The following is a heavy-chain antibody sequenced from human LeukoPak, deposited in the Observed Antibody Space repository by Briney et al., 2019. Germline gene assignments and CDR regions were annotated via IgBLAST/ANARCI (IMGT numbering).Heavy chain of an antibody. Sequence: RGSLRLSCAASGFTFRSYAMSWVRQAPGKGLEWVSAISGSGGSTYYADSVRGRFTIPSDNYKNTLYLQMNSLRAQDTRVYYCAHLLLRFLEWPKSRDDYWLQRTMVTVSS. V-gene: IGHV3-23*01. J-gene: IGHJ4*02. D-gene: IGHD3-3*01. CDR1: GFTFRSYA. CDR2: ISGSGGST. CDR3: AHLLLRFLEWPKSRDDY.